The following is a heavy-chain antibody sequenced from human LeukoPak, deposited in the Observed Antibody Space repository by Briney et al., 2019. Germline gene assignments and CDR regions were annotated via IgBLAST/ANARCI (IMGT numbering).Heavy chain of an antibody. V-gene: IGHV1-8*01. CDR3: ARDLDSSGYYAIL. D-gene: IGHD3-22*01. Sequence: GASVKVSCKASGYTFTSYDINWVRQATGQGLEWMGWMNPNSGNTGYAQKFQGRVTMTRNTSISTAYMELSSLRSEDTAVYYCARDLDSSGYYAILWGQGTLVTVSS. J-gene: IGHJ4*02. CDR2: MNPNSGNT. CDR1: GYTFTSYD.